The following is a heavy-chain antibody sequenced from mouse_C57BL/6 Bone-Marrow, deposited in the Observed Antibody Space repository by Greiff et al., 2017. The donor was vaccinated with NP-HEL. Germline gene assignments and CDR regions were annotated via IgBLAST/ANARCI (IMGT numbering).Heavy chain of an antibody. CDR1: GFSLRTFGMG. V-gene: IGHV8-8*01. CDR3: ARASPLTGAGGGDY. D-gene: IGHD6-1*01. Sequence: QVTLKVSGPGILQPSQTLSLTCSFSGFSLRTFGMGVGWLRQPSGKGLEWLAHIWCDDAKYYNPVLKSRLTNSKDTSKNQVFLKIADVDTAGTATYYCARASPLTGAGGGDYWGQGTSVTVSS. J-gene: IGHJ4*01. CDR2: IWCDDAK.